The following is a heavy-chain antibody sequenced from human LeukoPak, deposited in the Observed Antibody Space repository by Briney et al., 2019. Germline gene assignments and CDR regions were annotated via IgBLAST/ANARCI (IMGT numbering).Heavy chain of an antibody. D-gene: IGHD3-10*01. V-gene: IGHV3-23*01. CDR2: ISGSGGST. J-gene: IGHJ4*02. Sequence: PGGSLRLSCAASGFTFSSYAMSWVRQAPGKGLEWVSGISGSGGSTYHADSVKGRFTISRDNSKNTLNLQMNSLRAEDTAVYYRAKEAYGSGSYQHDYWGQGTLVTVSS. CDR1: GFTFSSYA. CDR3: AKEAYGSGSYQHDY.